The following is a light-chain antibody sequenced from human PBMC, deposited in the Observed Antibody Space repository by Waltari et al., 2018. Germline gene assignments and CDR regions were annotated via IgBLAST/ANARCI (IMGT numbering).Light chain of an antibody. Sequence: QVVLTQSPSPSASLGPSAKLTCTLSSGHRIYAFAGHQQQPEKGPRYLMKVNSDGSHSRGDGIPDRFSGSSSGAERYLTISRLQSEDEADYYCQAWGTGTKREFGGGTKLTVL. CDR1: SGHRIYA. J-gene: IGLJ2*01. V-gene: IGLV4-69*01. CDR2: VNSDGSH. CDR3: QAWGTGTKRE.